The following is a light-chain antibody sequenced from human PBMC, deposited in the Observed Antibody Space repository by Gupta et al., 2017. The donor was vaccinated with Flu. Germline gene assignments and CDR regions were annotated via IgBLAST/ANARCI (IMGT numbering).Light chain of an antibody. CDR1: ESVSGNY. CDR3: QRYGSSRT. CDR2: RAS. V-gene: IGKV3-20*01. J-gene: IGKJ1*01. Sequence: EIVLTQSRGILSLSPGERATLSCKASESVSGNYLAWYQQRPGQVPRLLIFRASNRATGIPDRFSGSGSGTDFTLTISRLEPEDFAVYYCQRYGSSRTFGQGTKVEIK.